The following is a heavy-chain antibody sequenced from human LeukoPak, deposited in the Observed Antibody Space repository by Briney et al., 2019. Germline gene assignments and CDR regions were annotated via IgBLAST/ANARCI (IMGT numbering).Heavy chain of an antibody. CDR3: AYKTTATAGTFDY. Sequence: SETLSLTCAVSGGSISSSNWWSWVRPPPGKGLECIGESHNSGSKNYSASLNSRVTISEDKSKSQFYLQLTSMTAADTALYCCAYKTTATAGTFDYWGQGTLVTVSS. CDR2: SHNSGSK. D-gene: IGHD6-13*01. V-gene: IGHV4-4*01. CDR1: GGSISSSNW. J-gene: IGHJ4*02.